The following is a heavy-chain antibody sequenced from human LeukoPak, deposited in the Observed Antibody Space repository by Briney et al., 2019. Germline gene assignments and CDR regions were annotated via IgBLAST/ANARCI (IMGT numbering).Heavy chain of an antibody. V-gene: IGHV1-8*01. CDR2: XXXNSGNT. CDR1: GYTFTSXD. D-gene: IGHD1-1*01. J-gene: IGHJ4*02. CDR3: ARVGRTTGTTILSSVDY. Sequence: GASVKVSCKASGYTFTSXDINWVRQATGXXXXXXXXXXXNSGNTGYAQKFQGRVTMTRNTSISTAYMELSSLRSEDTAVYYCARVGRTTGTTILSSVDYWGQGTLVTVSS.